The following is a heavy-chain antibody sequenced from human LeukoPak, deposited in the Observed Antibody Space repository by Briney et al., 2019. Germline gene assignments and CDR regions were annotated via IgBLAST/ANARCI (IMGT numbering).Heavy chain of an antibody. Sequence: PGGSLRLSCAASGFTFSSYDMHWVRQAPGKGLEWVAVISSDGSEKYYADSVKGRSTISRDNSKNTVFLQMNSLRAEDTAVFYCAKNLMIRGPPGEWGQGTLVTVSS. CDR1: GFTFSSYD. D-gene: IGHD3-10*01. J-gene: IGHJ4*02. V-gene: IGHV3-30*18. CDR3: AKNLMIRGPPGE. CDR2: ISSDGSEK.